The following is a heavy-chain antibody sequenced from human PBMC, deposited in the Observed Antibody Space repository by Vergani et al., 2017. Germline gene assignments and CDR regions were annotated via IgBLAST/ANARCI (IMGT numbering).Heavy chain of an antibody. J-gene: IGHJ3*02. Sequence: EVQLVESGGGLVQPGGSLRLSCAASGFTFSSYAMSWVSQAQGKGLEWVSSISGTGGSTYYADSVKGRFTISRDNSKNTLYLQKNSLRAEDTAVYYCAKSPNSGRGGAFDIWGQGTMVTVSS. V-gene: IGHV3-23*04. CDR3: AKSPNSGRGGAFDI. D-gene: IGHD1-26*01. CDR1: GFTFSSYA. CDR2: ISGTGGST.